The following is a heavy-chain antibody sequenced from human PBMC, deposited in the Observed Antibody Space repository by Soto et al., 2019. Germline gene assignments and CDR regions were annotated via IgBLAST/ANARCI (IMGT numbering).Heavy chain of an antibody. V-gene: IGHV3-30*04. CDR1: GFTLSSFA. D-gene: IGHD6-19*01. J-gene: IGHJ4*02. CDR2: TSSDGSKE. Sequence: QVQMVESGGGVVQPGKSLRLSCAASGFTLSSFAMHWVRQAPGKGLEWVAVTSSDGSKEYYADSVKGRFTISRDNAKNTLYLQMNSLRADDTAVFYCERAEYTSGWYFMGIDYWGQGTLVTVSS. CDR3: ERAEYTSGWYFMGIDY.